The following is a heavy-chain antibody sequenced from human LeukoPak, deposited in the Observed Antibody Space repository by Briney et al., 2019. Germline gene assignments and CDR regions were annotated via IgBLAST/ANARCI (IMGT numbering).Heavy chain of an antibody. CDR1: GYTFIAYY. Sequence: ASVKVSCRASGYTFIAYYMHWVRQAPGQGLEWMGWINPSSGGTNYAQKFQGRVTMTRDTSISTAYMELSELRSDDTAVYYCAGQKDPRPVDYWGQGTLITVSS. J-gene: IGHJ4*02. V-gene: IGHV1-2*02. CDR3: AGQKDPRPVDY. CDR2: INPSSGGT.